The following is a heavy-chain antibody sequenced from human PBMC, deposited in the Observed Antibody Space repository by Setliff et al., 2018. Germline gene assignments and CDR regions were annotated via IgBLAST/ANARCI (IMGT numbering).Heavy chain of an antibody. CDR2: IRTKACGETP. D-gene: IGHD3-3*01. CDR3: ARGLPGLYDFWSAQYRGYSLDL. V-gene: IGHV3-49*04. Sequence: GGSLRLSCRVSGFTFGDAYALNWVRQAPGEGPEWGSFIRTKACGETPRYVASVEGRFTISLYDSKTIAYLQMNALKIEDTAVYFCARGLPGLYDFWSAQYRGYSLDLWGQGTLVTVSS. J-gene: IGHJ4*02. CDR1: GFTFGDAYA.